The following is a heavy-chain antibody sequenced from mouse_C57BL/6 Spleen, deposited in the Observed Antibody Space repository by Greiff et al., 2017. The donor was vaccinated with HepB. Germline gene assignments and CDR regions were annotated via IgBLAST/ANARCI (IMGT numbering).Heavy chain of an antibody. Sequence: VQLQQPGAELVRPGTSVKLSCTASGYTFTSYWMHWVKQRPGQGLEWIGVIDPSDSYTNYNQKFKGKATLTVDTSSSTAYMQLSSLTSEDSAVYYCARKAYYSNYEDAMDYWGQGTSVTVSS. J-gene: IGHJ4*01. D-gene: IGHD2-5*01. CDR2: IDPSDSYT. V-gene: IGHV1-59*01. CDR1: GYTFTSYW. CDR3: ARKAYYSNYEDAMDY.